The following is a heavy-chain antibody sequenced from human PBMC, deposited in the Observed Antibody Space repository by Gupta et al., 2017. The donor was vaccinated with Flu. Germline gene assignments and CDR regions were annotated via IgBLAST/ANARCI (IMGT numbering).Heavy chain of an antibody. Sequence: QLQLQESGPGLVKPSETLSLTCTVSGGSIRSSSYHWGWIRQPPGKGLEWIGSIYYSGSTYYNPSLKSRVTISVDTPKNQFSLKLSSVTAADTAVYYCAIAGMWVSDYYYGYGRLGPRDHGHRLL. J-gene: IGHJ6*02. CDR1: GGSIRSSSYH. D-gene: IGHD3-10*01. CDR2: IYYSGST. V-gene: IGHV4-39*01. CDR3: AIAGMWVSDYYYGYGR.